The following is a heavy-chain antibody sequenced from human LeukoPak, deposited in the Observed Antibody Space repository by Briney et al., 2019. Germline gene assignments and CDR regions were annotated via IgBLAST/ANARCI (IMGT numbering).Heavy chain of an antibody. CDR1: GGSISSHY. D-gene: IGHD2/OR15-2a*01. J-gene: IGHJ6*03. CDR3: AKDISPIDFYYMDV. V-gene: IGHV4-59*11. CDR2: IYYSGST. Sequence: SETLSLTCTVAGGSISSHYWSWIRQPPGKGLEWIGYIYYSGSTNYNPSLKSRVTISVDTSKNQFSLKLSSVTAADTALYYCAKDISPIDFYYMDVWGKGTTVTVSS.